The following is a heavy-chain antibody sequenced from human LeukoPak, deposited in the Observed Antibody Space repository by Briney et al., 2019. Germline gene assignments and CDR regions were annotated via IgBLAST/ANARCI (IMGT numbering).Heavy chain of an antibody. J-gene: IGHJ4*02. Sequence: GRSLRLSCAASGFTFSNYGMHWVRQAPGQGLEWLGIINLSGGSTHYPQKFQDRVTMTRDTSTSTVYMELSSLRSEDTAVYYCARDLDYGEKSEDYWGQGTLVTVSS. D-gene: IGHD4/OR15-4a*01. CDR3: ARDLDYGEKSEDY. CDR2: INLSGGST. CDR1: GFTFSNYG. V-gene: IGHV1-46*01.